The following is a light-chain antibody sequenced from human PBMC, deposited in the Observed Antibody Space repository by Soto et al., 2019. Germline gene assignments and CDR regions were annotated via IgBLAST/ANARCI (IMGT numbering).Light chain of an antibody. CDR2: SAS. V-gene: IGKV3-15*01. CDR1: QSISDT. Sequence: EIVTTQSPATLSVSPGGRATLSCRASQSISDTLAWYQQKPGQAPRLLIYSASRRATGFPGRFSGSGSGTDFTLTISSLQSEDFVVYYCQQRSSWPITFGQGTRLEIK. CDR3: QQRSSWPIT. J-gene: IGKJ5*01.